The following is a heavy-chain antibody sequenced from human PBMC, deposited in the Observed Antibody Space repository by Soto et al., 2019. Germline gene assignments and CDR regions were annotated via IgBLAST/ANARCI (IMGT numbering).Heavy chain of an antibody. D-gene: IGHD3-10*01. CDR3: ARQGFGPLHGLVDV. V-gene: IGHV4-59*08. CDR2: VHHSWGS. J-gene: IGHJ6*02. Sequence: QVQLQESGPGLVKPSETMSLSCTVSGGSISSYYWSWFRQSPGKRMEWIGYVHHSWGSSYNPSLQSRVAISLATSKSQFPLTVTSVTATDTAVYYCARQGFGPLHGLVDVWGQGTTVTVSS. CDR1: GGSISSYY.